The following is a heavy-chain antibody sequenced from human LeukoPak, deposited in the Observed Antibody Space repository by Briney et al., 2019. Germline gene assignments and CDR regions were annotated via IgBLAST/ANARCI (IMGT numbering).Heavy chain of an antibody. D-gene: IGHD2-2*02. CDR1: GYTFTSYG. CDR2: ISAYNGNT. V-gene: IGHV1-18*01. J-gene: IGHJ6*02. Sequence: ASVKVSCKASGYTFTSYGISWVRQAPGQGLEWMGWISAYNGNTNYAQKLQGRVTMTTDTSTSTAYMELSSLRSEDTAVYYCASSVPAAITYYYGMDVWGQGTTVTVSS. CDR3: ASSVPAAITYYYGMDV.